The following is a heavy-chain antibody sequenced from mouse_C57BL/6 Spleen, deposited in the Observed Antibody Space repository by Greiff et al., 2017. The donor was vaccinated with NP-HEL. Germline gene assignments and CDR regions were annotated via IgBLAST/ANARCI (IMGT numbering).Heavy chain of an antibody. V-gene: IGHV1-69*01. J-gene: IGHJ4*01. CDR2: IDPSDSYT. D-gene: IGHD2-3*01. Sequence: QVQLQQPGAELVMPGASVKLSCKASGYTFTSYWMHWVKQRPGHGLEWIGEIDPSDSYTNYNQKFKGKSTLTVDKSSSTAYMQLSSLTSEDSAVYYCARCYDGYPSYAMDYWGQGTSVTVSS. CDR3: ARCYDGYPSYAMDY. CDR1: GYTFTSYW.